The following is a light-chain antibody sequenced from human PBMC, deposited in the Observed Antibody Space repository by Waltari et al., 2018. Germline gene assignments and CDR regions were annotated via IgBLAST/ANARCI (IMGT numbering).Light chain of an antibody. CDR1: RSNFGAAYH. CDR2: GNT. CDR3: QSYDSSLSGSA. J-gene: IGLJ2*01. Sequence: SVLPQPPSVSAAPGQRVTISCTGSRSNFGAAYHVQWYQHLPGTAPKLLIYGNTNRPSGVPDRFSGSKSGTSASLAITGLQSEDEADYYCQSYDSSLSGSAFGGGTKLTVL. V-gene: IGLV1-40*01.